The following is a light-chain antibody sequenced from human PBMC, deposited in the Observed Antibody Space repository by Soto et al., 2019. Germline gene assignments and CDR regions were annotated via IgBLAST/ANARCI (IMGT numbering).Light chain of an antibody. CDR1: QAINTY. V-gene: IGKV1-39*01. J-gene: IGKJ5*01. CDR3: QQSYSTLLIT. CDR2: GTS. Sequence: DIQMTQSPSFLSASVGDRVTISCRASQAINTYLNWYQQKPGKAPKLLIYGTSDLQNGVPSRISGGGSGTDFTLTISSLQPEDFATYYRQQSYSTLLITFGQGTRLEV.